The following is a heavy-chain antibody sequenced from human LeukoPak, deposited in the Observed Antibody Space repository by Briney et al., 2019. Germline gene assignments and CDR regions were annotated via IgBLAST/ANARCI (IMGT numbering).Heavy chain of an antibody. D-gene: IGHD1-26*01. CDR3: AKDIQHALGELPGYFDY. J-gene: IGHJ4*02. CDR1: GFTFDDYA. Sequence: GGSLRLSCAASGFTFDDYAMHWVRQAPGKGLEWVSGISWNSGSIGYADSVKGRFTISRDNAKNSLYLQMNSLRAEDTALYYCAKDIQHALGELPGYFDYWGQGTLVTVSS. CDR2: ISWNSGSI. V-gene: IGHV3-9*01.